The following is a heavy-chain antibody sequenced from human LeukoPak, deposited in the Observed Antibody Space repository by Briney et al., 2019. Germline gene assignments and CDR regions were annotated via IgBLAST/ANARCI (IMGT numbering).Heavy chain of an antibody. Sequence: SETLSLTCTVSGGSISSYYWSWIRQPPGKGLEWIGYIYYSGSTNYNPSLKSRVTISVDTSKNQFSLKLSSVTAADRAVYYCARDSTTGTDPWGQGTLVTVSS. V-gene: IGHV4-59*01. CDR3: ARDSTTGTDP. D-gene: IGHD4-17*01. CDR2: IYYSGST. J-gene: IGHJ5*02. CDR1: GGSISSYY.